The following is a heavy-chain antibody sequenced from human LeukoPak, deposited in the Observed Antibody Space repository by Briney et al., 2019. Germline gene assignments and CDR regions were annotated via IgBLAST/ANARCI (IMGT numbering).Heavy chain of an antibody. D-gene: IGHD2-21*02. CDR3: ARDCGGDCYHIRNWFDP. CDR1: GYTFTSYG. CDR2: ISAYNGNT. J-gene: IGHJ5*02. V-gene: IGHV1-18*01. Sequence: ASVKVSCKASGYTFTSYGISWVRQAPGQGLEWVGWISAYNGNTNYAQKLQGRVTMTTDTSTSTAYMELRSLRSDDTAVYYCARDCGGDCYHIRNWFDPWGQGTLVTVSS.